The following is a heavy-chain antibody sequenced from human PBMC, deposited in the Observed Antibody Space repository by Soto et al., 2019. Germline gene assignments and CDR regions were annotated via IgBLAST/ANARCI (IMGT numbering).Heavy chain of an antibody. J-gene: IGHJ6*03. V-gene: IGHV3-23*01. Sequence: GGSLRLSCAASGFTFSSYAMSWVRQAPGKGLEWVSAISGSGGSTYYADSVKGRFTISRDNSKNTLYLQMNSLRAEDTAVYYCAKGVAAAQSHYYYYYYYMDVWGKGTTVTVSS. D-gene: IGHD6-13*01. CDR3: AKGVAAAQSHYYYYYYYMDV. CDR1: GFTFSSYA. CDR2: ISGSGGST.